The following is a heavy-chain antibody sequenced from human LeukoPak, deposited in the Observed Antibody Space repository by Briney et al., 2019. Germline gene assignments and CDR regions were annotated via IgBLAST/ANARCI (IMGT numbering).Heavy chain of an antibody. J-gene: IGHJ5*02. V-gene: IGHV5-10-1*01. Sequence: GLSLQISCKGSGYGFTSYWISWARQMPGKGLEWMGRIDPSDSYTNYSPSFQGHVTISADKSISTAYLQWSSLKASDTAMYYCATSRWSGYGFSWGQGTLVTVSS. CDR1: GYGFTSYW. CDR2: IDPSDSYT. CDR3: ATSRWSGYGFS. D-gene: IGHD5-12*01.